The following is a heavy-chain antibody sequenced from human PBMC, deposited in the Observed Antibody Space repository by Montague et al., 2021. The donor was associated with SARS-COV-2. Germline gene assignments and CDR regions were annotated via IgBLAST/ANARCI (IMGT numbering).Heavy chain of an antibody. D-gene: IGHD4-11*01. Sequence: SETLSLTCAVYGGSFSGYYWSWIRQPPGKGLGWIGELNHSGSTNYNPSLKSRVTISVDTSKNQFSLKLSSVTAADTAVYYCARGITVTNLFYYYYGMDVWGQGTTVTVSS. J-gene: IGHJ6*02. CDR3: ARGITVTNLFYYYYGMDV. CDR2: LNHSGST. CDR1: GGSFSGYY. V-gene: IGHV4-34*01.